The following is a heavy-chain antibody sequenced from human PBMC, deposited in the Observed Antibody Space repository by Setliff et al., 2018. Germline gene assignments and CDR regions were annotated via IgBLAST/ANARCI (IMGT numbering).Heavy chain of an antibody. V-gene: IGHV4-39*07. CDR1: GGSISSSSYY. J-gene: IGHJ4*02. Sequence: SETLSLTCTVSGGSISSSSYYWGWIRQPPGKGLEWIGSIYYSGSTYYNPSLKSRVTISVDTSKNQFSLKLSSVTAAGTAVYYCARGTDYYDSSGYYALGGFDYWGQGTLVTVSS. D-gene: IGHD3-22*01. CDR3: ARGTDYYDSSGYYALGGFDY. CDR2: IYYSGST.